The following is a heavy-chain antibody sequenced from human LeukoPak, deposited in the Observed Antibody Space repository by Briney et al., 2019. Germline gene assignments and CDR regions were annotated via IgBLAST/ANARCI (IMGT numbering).Heavy chain of an antibody. J-gene: IGHJ3*02. V-gene: IGHV3-74*01. Sequence: PGGSLRLSCAASGFTFSIYCMHWVRQAPGKGLVWVSGINNDGSTTSYADSVKGRFTISRDNSKNTLYLQMNSLRAEDTAVYYCSRDTEDDAFDIWGQGTMVTVSS. CDR2: INNDGSTT. CDR3: SRDTEDDAFDI. CDR1: GFTFSIYC.